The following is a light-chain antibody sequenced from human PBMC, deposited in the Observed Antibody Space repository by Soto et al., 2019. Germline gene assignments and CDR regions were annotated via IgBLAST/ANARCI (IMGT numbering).Light chain of an antibody. CDR3: QQYNAHPYT. Sequence: DFQMTQSPSTLSASVGDRVTITCRASQSIHSWLAWYQQKPGTTPKLLIYRASTLQSGGPSRFAGSGSGTEFTLSINDLLPVYYASYFCQQYNAHPYTFGQGTKLEIK. V-gene: IGKV1-5*03. CDR1: QSIHSW. J-gene: IGKJ2*01. CDR2: RAS.